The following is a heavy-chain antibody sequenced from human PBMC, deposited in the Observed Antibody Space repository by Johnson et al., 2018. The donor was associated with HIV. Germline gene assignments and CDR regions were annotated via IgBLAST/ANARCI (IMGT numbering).Heavy chain of an antibody. CDR3: AKDMGRYSGSYGNYDAFDI. CDR1: GFTFDTYG. D-gene: IGHD1-26*01. CDR2: IWYDGSNK. Sequence: HVQLVESGGGVVQPGRSLRLSCAASGFTFDTYGMHWVRQAPGKGLAWVAVIWYDGSNKYYADSVKGRFTISRDNSNNTLYLQMDSLRAEDTALYYCAKDMGRYSGSYGNYDAFDIWGQGTMVTVSS. J-gene: IGHJ3*02. V-gene: IGHV3-33*06.